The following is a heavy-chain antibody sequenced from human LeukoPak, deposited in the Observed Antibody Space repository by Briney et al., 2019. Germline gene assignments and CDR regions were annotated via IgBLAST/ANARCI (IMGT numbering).Heavy chain of an antibody. J-gene: IGHJ3*02. V-gene: IGHV4-39*07. CDR3: ARASITRVAFDI. CDR1: GVSISSSNSY. CDR2: IYYSGNT. D-gene: IGHD3-10*01. Sequence: SETLSLTCTVSGVSISSSNSYWGWIRQPPGKGLEWIGSIYYSGNTYYNASLKSQVSISIDTSKNQFSLKLSSVTAADTAVYYCARASITRVAFDIWGQGTMVTVSS.